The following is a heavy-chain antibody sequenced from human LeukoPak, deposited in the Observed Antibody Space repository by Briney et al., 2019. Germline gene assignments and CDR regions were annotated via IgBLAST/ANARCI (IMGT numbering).Heavy chain of an antibody. CDR2: IHSDGSST. D-gene: IGHD3-22*01. J-gene: IGHJ3*02. CDR1: RFTFSTYW. V-gene: IGHV3-74*01. CDR3: ARENKWLPTSDAFDI. Sequence: GGSLRLSCAASRFTFSTYWMHWVRQAPGKGLVWVSRIHSDGSSTSYADSVKGRFTISRDNAKNTLYLQMNSLRAEDTAAYYCARENKWLPTSDAFDIWGQGTMVTVSS.